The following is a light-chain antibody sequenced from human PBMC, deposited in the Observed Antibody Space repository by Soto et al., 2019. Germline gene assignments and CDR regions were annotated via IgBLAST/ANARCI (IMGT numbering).Light chain of an antibody. J-gene: IGLJ1*01. CDR3: SSFTSSITYV. V-gene: IGLV2-14*01. Sequence: QSALTQPASVSGSPGQSITISCTGTSSDVGGYNSVSWYRQDPGKAPKLIIYDVTYRPSGVSNRFSGSKSGNTASLTISGLQSEDEAAYHCSSFTSSITYVFGTGTKVTVL. CDR1: SSDVGGYNS. CDR2: DVT.